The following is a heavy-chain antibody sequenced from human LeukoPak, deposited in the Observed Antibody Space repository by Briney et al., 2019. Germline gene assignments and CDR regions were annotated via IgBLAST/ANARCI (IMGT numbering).Heavy chain of an antibody. V-gene: IGHV1-8*02. J-gene: IGHJ5*02. Sequence: GASVKVSCKASGYTFTGYYMHWVRQAPGQGLEWMGWINPNSGNTGYAQKFQGRVTMTRNTSISTAYMELSSLRSEDTAVYYCARVMYAEGSGYITMVRGAPWFDPWGQGTLVTVSS. D-gene: IGHD3-10*01. CDR3: ARVMYAEGSGYITMVRGAPWFDP. CDR2: INPNSGNT. CDR1: GYTFTGYY.